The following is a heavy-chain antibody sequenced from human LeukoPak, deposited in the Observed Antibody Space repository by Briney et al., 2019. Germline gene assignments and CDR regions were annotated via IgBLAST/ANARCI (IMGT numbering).Heavy chain of an antibody. CDR1: GFNFSSHW. CDR3: ARDRRAASAPDY. J-gene: IGHJ4*02. D-gene: IGHD6-13*01. CDR2: IKKDGGEI. Sequence: GGSLRLSCAASGFNFSSHWMSWVRQAPGKGLEWVGNIKKDGGEISYAKSVKGRFTISRDNAKNAVYLQMSSLRGEDTALYYCARDRRAASAPDYWGQGTLVTVPS. V-gene: IGHV3-7*01.